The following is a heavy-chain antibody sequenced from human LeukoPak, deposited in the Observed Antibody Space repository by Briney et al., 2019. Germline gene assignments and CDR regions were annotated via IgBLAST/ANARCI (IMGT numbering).Heavy chain of an antibody. CDR2: IKEDGSEK. CDR1: GFTFSSYW. V-gene: IGHV3-7*01. CDR3: ARKYCNGGSCYLLDY. Sequence: PGGSLRLSCAASGFTFSSYWMSWVRQAPGKGLEWVANIKEDGSEKYCVDSVKGRFTISRDNAKNSLYLQMNSLRAEDTAVYYCARKYCNGGSCYLLDYWGQGTLVTVSS. D-gene: IGHD2-15*01. J-gene: IGHJ4*02.